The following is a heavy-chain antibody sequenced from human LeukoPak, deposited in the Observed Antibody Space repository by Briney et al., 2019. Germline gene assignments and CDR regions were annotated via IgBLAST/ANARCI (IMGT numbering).Heavy chain of an antibody. CDR2: IYYSGST. J-gene: IGHJ5*02. CDR1: GGSISSSSYY. Sequence: PSETLSLTCTVSGGSISSSSYYWGWIRQPPGKGLEWIGSIYYSGSTYYNPSLKGRVTISVDTSKNQFSLKLSSVTAADTAVYYCARQGGAARSPQRPFDPWGQGTLVTVSS. CDR3: ARQGGAARSPQRPFDP. D-gene: IGHD6-6*01. V-gene: IGHV4-39*01.